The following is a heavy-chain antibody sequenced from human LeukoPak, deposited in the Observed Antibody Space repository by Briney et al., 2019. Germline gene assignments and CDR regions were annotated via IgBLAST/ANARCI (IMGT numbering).Heavy chain of an antibody. V-gene: IGHV3-64*01. CDR2: ISSNGGST. CDR1: GFTFSSYA. Sequence: GGSLRLSCAASGFTFSSYAMHWVRQAPGKGLEFVSAISSNGGSTYYANSVKGRFTISRDNSKNTLYLQMGSLRAEDMAVYYCARYGQQLVKGTGAFDIGGQGTMVTVSS. J-gene: IGHJ3*02. CDR3: ARYGQQLVKGTGAFDI. D-gene: IGHD6-13*01.